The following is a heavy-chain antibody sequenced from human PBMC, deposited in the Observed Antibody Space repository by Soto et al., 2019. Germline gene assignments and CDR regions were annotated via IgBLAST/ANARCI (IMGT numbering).Heavy chain of an antibody. J-gene: IGHJ4*02. V-gene: IGHV3-7*01. D-gene: IGHD6-25*01. CDR2: IKEDGSET. Sequence: EVQLVESGGDLVQPGGSLRLSCEASGFTFSSYWMSWVRQAPGKGMEWVANIKEDGSETYYVDSVRGRFTISSDNPKKSLYLQMNSLRVEETAVYNCARYQAVAAEGDYWGQGTLVTVSS. CDR1: GFTFSSYW. CDR3: ARYQAVAAEGDY.